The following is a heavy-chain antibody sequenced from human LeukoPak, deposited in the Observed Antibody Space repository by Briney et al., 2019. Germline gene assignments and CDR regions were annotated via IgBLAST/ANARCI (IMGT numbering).Heavy chain of an antibody. CDR2: INAGNGNT. V-gene: IGHV1-3*01. CDR1: GYTFTSYA. Sequence: ASVKVSCKASGYTFTSYAMHWVRQAPGQRLEWMGWINAGNGNTEYSQKFQGRVTITRDTSASTAYMELSSLRSEDTAVYYCAREERAAKVRLDYWGQGTLVTVSS. J-gene: IGHJ4*02. D-gene: IGHD5-24*01. CDR3: AREERAAKVRLDY.